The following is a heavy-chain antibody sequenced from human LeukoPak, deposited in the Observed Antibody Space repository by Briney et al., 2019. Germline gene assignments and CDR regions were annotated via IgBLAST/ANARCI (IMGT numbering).Heavy chain of an antibody. V-gene: IGHV1-3*01. CDR3: ARSYLALRDYSEFDP. CDR2: INAGNGNT. D-gene: IGHD4-17*01. CDR1: GYTFTSYA. Sequence: ASVKVSCKASGYTFTSYAMHWVRQAPGQRLEWMGWINAGNGNTKYSQKFQGRDTITGDTSASTAYMELSSLRSEDTAVYYCARSYLALRDYSEFDPWGQGTLVTVSS. J-gene: IGHJ5*02.